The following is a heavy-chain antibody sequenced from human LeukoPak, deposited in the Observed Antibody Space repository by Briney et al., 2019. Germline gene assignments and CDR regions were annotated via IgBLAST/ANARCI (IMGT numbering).Heavy chain of an antibody. CDR3: AKDESTVTTIDY. D-gene: IGHD4-17*01. J-gene: IGHJ4*02. CDR2: IRYDGSNK. Sequence: GGSLRLSCAASGFTFSSYGMHWVRQAPGKGLEWVAFIRYDGSNKYYADSVKGRFTISRDNSKNTLYLQMNSLRAEDTAVYYCAKDESTVTTIDYWGQGTLVTVSS. V-gene: IGHV3-30*02. CDR1: GFTFSSYG.